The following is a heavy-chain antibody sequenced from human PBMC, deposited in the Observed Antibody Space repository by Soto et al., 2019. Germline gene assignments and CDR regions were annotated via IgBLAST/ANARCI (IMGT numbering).Heavy chain of an antibody. CDR2: ISSDGSNK. J-gene: IGHJ4*02. Sequence: QVQLVESGGGVVQPGRSLRLSCAASGFTFSSYGMHWFRQAPGKGLEWVALISSDGSNKYYADSVKGRFTISRDNSKNTLYLQMNTLRAEDTAVYYCAKVRADYYYGSGPFDYWGQGTLVTVSS. CDR3: AKVRADYYYGSGPFDY. V-gene: IGHV3-30*18. CDR1: GFTFSSYG. D-gene: IGHD3-10*01.